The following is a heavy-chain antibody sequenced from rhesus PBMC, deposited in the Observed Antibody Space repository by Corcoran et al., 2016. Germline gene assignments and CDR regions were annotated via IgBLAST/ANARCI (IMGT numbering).Heavy chain of an antibody. CDR2: ITYSGTT. CDR1: GGSISSGYYY. CDR3: AREYYYSGSYPDY. D-gene: IGHD3-16*01. Sequence: QVQLQESGPGLVKPSETLSLTCAVSGGSISSGYYYWSWIRTPPGKGLEWIGYITYSGTTSYNPSLKRRVTISRDTAKNQFSLKLSSVTAADTAVYYCAREYYYSGSYPDYWGQGVLVTVSS. J-gene: IGHJ4*01. V-gene: IGHV4-122*02.